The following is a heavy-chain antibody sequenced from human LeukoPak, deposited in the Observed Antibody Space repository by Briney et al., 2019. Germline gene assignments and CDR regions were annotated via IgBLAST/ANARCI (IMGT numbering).Heavy chain of an antibody. V-gene: IGHV3-21*01. Sequence: PGGSLRLSCAASGFTFSSYSMNWVRQAPGKGLEWVSSISSSSSYIYYADSVKGRFTISRDNAKNSLYLQMNSLRAEDTAVYYCARVLNCGGDCPHRGMDVWGQGTTVTVSS. CDR2: ISSSSSYI. D-gene: IGHD2-21*02. CDR1: GFTFSSYS. J-gene: IGHJ6*02. CDR3: ARVLNCGGDCPHRGMDV.